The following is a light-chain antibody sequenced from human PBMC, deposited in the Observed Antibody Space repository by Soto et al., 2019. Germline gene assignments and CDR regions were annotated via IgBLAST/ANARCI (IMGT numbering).Light chain of an antibody. CDR2: DND. J-gene: IGLJ2*01. V-gene: IGLV1-51*01. Sequence: QSVLTQPPSVSAAPGQKVTISCSGSSSNIGNSYVSWYQQLPGTAPKLLIYDNDRRPSGIPDRFSASKSGTSATLGITGLQTGDEADYYCGAWDTSLSVVVFGGGPKVTVL. CDR3: GAWDTSLSVVV. CDR1: SSNIGNSY.